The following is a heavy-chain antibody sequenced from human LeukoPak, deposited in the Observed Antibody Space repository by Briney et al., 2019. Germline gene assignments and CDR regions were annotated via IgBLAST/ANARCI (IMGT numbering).Heavy chain of an antibody. V-gene: IGHV3-30*02. Sequence: PGGSLRLSCTTSGFTFSNYGMHWVRQAPGKGLEWVALIRNDIPKDGINKYYADSVRGRFTISRDNSKNTVYLQMNSLRVADTAMYYCAKGDSNWGQGTLVTVSS. D-gene: IGHD6-13*01. J-gene: IGHJ4*02. CDR2: IRNDIPKDGINK. CDR1: GFTFSNYG. CDR3: AKGDSN.